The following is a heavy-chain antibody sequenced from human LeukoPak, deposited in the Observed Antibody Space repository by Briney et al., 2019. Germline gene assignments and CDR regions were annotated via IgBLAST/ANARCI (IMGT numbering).Heavy chain of an antibody. V-gene: IGHV3-33*06. J-gene: IGHJ3*01. CDR1: GFSFSRYG. CDR2: IWYDGTKQ. D-gene: IGHD4-17*01. CDR3: AKDPNGDYVGAFDF. Sequence: GGSLRLSCAASGFSFSRYGMHWVRQAPGEGLEWVGVIWYDGTKQYYADSVKGRFTISRDNSKNTLYLQMNSLRVEDTAVYYCAKDPNGDYVGAFDFWGQGTLVTVSS.